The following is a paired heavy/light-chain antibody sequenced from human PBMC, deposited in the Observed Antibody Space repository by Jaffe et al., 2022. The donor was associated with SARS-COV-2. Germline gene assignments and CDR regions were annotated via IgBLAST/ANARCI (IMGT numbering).Light chain of an antibody. V-gene: IGKV3-20*01. Sequence: DIVLTQSPGTLSLSPGERVTLSCRASQSVSARYLAWYQQKPGQAPRLLIYGVSYRATGIPDRFSGSGSGTDFTLTITRLEPEDFAVYFCQQYGSLPLTFGGGTKVEIK. CDR1: QSVSARY. CDR2: GVS. J-gene: IGKJ4*01. CDR3: QQYGSLPLT.
Heavy chain of an antibody. Sequence: QLQLQESGPRLVKPSDTLSLTCTVSGGSVSSTSYYWGLIRRPPGKGLEWIGSIYYRGSTYYNPSLESRVTISVDTSKNQFSLKLTSVTAADTAVYYCARQNQYAAGAYGGVDYWGQGTLVTVSS. D-gene: IGHD3-16*01. CDR1: GGSVSSTSYY. J-gene: IGHJ4*02. CDR3: ARQNQYAAGAYGGVDY. V-gene: IGHV4-39*01. CDR2: IYYRGST.